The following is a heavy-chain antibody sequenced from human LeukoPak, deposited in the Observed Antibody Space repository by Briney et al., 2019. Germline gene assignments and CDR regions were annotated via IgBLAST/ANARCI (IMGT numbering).Heavy chain of an antibody. CDR3: AMIPIAARGYFQH. CDR1: GGSISSSSYY. J-gene: IGHJ1*01. D-gene: IGHD6-6*01. Sequence: PSETLSLTCTVSGGSISSSSYYWGWIRQPPGKGLEWIGSIYYSGSTYYNPFLKSRVTISVDTSKNQFSLQLNSVTPDDTAVYYCAMIPIAARGYFQHWGQGTLVTVSS. V-gene: IGHV4-39*01. CDR2: IYYSGST.